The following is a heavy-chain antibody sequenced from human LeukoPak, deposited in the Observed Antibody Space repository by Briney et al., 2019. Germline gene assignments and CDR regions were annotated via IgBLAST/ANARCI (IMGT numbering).Heavy chain of an antibody. Sequence: ASVKVSFKASGYTFTVYYIHWVRQAPGQGLEWMGGTNPNSGGTNYAQKFQGRVTMTRDTSISTAYMELSRLRSDDTAVYYCARASGYYSPNPPGMWGQGTLVTVSS. CDR1: GYTFTVYY. CDR2: TNPNSGGT. V-gene: IGHV1-2*02. J-gene: IGHJ4*02. CDR3: ARASGYYSPNPPGM. D-gene: IGHD3-22*01.